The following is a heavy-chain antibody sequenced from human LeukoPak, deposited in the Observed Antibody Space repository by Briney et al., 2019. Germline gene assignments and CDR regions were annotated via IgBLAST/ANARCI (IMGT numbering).Heavy chain of an antibody. Sequence: GDSLRLSCASSGFTFSGYWMSWVRQAPGKGLEWVANIKPDGSEKYYVDSVKGRFTISGDNAKNSLYLQMNGLRAEDTAVYYCARDRIQLWSHDYWGQGTLVTVSS. CDR3: ARDRIQLWSHDY. CDR1: GFTFSGYW. J-gene: IGHJ4*02. V-gene: IGHV3-7*04. CDR2: IKPDGSEK. D-gene: IGHD5-18*01.